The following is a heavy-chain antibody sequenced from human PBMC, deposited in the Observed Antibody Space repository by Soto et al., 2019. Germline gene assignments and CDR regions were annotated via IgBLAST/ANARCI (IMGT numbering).Heavy chain of an antibody. D-gene: IGHD3-10*01. CDR1: GGSISSYY. CDR3: ARDQRMYYYGSGSLPPHYYYGMDV. V-gene: IGHV4-59*01. Sequence: SETLSLTCTVSGGSISSYYWSWIRQPPGKGLEWIGYIYYSGSTNYNPSLKSRVTISVDTSKNQFSLKLSSVTAADTAVYYCARDQRMYYYGSGSLPPHYYYGMDVWGQGTTVNVSS. CDR2: IYYSGST. J-gene: IGHJ6*02.